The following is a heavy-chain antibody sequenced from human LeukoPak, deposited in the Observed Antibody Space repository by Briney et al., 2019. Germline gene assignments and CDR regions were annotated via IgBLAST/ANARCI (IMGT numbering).Heavy chain of an antibody. J-gene: IGHJ6*02. D-gene: IGHD3-22*01. CDR1: GFTFSSYA. V-gene: IGHV3-30-3*01. Sequence: GGSLRLSCAASGFTFSSYAMHWVRQAPGKGLEWVAVISYDGSNKYYADSVKGRFTISRDNSKNTLYLQMNSLRAEDTAVYYCARKYYYDSSDYRYYYYGMDVWGQGTTVTVSS. CDR3: ARKYYYDSSDYRYYYYGMDV. CDR2: ISYDGSNK.